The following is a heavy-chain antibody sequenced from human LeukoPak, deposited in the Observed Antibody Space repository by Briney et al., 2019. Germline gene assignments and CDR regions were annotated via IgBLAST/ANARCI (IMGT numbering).Heavy chain of an antibody. J-gene: IGHJ4*02. V-gene: IGHV3-48*01. CDR2: ISSSSTNI. Sequence: PGGSLRLSCAASGLTFGSYDMKWVRQAPGKGLEWVSHISSSSTNIHYADSVKGRFTISRDNAKNSLYLQMNSLRGEDTAVYYCAGAPNGAGIRFDYWGQGTLVTISS. CDR1: GLTFGSYD. CDR3: AGAPNGAGIRFDY. D-gene: IGHD3-10*01.